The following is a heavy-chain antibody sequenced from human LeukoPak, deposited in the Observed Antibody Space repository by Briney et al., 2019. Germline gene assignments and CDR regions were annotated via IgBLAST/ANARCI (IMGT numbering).Heavy chain of an antibody. Sequence: TSQTLSLTCTVSGGSISSGSYYWSWIRQPAGKGLEWIGRFYTSGSTNYNPSLKSRVTISVDTSKNQFSLKLSSVTAADTAVYYCARDTTVTTGRRNWFDPWGRGTLVTVSS. CDR3: ARDTTVTTGRRNWFDP. J-gene: IGHJ5*02. CDR2: FYTSGST. V-gene: IGHV4-61*02. D-gene: IGHD4-17*01. CDR1: GGSISSGSYY.